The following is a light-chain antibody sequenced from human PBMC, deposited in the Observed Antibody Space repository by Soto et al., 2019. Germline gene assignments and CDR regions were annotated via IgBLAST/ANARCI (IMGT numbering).Light chain of an antibody. CDR2: EVS. CDR3: TSYTRRSTYV. Sequence: QSVLTQPASVSGSPGQSITISCTGSSSDVGAYNYVSWYQQHPGKVPKLLIYEVSDRPSGISNRFSGSKSGNTASLTISGLQAEDDADYYCTSYTRRSTYVFGTGTKGTVL. V-gene: IGLV2-14*01. CDR1: SSDVGAYNY. J-gene: IGLJ1*01.